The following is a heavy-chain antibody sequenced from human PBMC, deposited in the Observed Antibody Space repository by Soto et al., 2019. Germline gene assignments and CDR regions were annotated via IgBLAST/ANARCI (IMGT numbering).Heavy chain of an antibody. CDR3: ARRVYCSSTSCYIGMNV. D-gene: IGHD2-2*02. Sequence: SVKVSCKASGGSFGKSAINWVRQTPGQGLEWLGGFIPVYRTLSYAQKFQGRVTITADESTSTAYMELSSLRSEDTAVYYCARRVYCSSTSCYIGMNVWGQGTKVTVYS. J-gene: IGHJ6*02. V-gene: IGHV1-69*13. CDR2: FIPVYRTL. CDR1: GGSFGKSA.